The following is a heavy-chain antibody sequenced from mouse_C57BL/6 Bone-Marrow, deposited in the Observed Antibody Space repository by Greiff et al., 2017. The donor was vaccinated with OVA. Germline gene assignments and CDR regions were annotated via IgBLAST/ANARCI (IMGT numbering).Heavy chain of an antibody. CDR2: INYDGSST. Sequence: DVKLVESAGGLVQPGSSMKLSCTASGFTFSDYYMAWVRQVPEKGLEWVANINYDGSSTYYLDSLKSRFIISRDNAKNILYLQMSSLKSEDTATYYCARDRGLRPFDYWGQGTTLTVSS. CDR1: GFTFSDYY. V-gene: IGHV5-16*01. CDR3: ARDRGLRPFDY. J-gene: IGHJ2*01. D-gene: IGHD2-4*01.